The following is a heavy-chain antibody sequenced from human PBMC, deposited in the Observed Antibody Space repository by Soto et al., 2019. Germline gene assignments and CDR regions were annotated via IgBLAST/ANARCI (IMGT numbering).Heavy chain of an antibody. CDR2: IIPIFGTA. V-gene: IGHV1-69*06. J-gene: IGHJ4*02. Sequence: QVQLVQSGAEVKKPGSSVKVSCKASGGTFSSYAISWVRQAPGQGLEWMGGIIPIFGTANYAQKFQGRVTITADKSTSTAYMELSSLRSEDTAVYYCARDRPQRQPERRGGSYGYFDYWGQGTLVTVSS. CDR3: ARDRPQRQPERRGGSYGYFDY. CDR1: GGTFSSYA. D-gene: IGHD3-16*01.